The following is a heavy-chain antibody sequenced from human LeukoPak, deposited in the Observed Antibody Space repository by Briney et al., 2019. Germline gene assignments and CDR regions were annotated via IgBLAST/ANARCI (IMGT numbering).Heavy chain of an antibody. D-gene: IGHD3-22*01. CDR3: ARTSGFFDSGGSFHENPYFFDS. Sequence: SGTLSLTCGVSGGSVINTNWWTWVRQPPGKGLEWIGEVHLDGRTNYNPSLESRLTMSVDVSENQVSLKLTSVTAADTAVYFCARTSGFFDSGGSFHENPYFFDSWSQGNLVTVSS. J-gene: IGHJ4*02. CDR1: GGSVINTNW. V-gene: IGHV4-4*02. CDR2: VHLDGRT.